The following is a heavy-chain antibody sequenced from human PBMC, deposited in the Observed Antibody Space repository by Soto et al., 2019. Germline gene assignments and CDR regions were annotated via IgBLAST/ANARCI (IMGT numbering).Heavy chain of an antibody. V-gene: IGHV1-3*01. CDR1: GYTFTSYA. Sequence: QVQLVQSGAEVKKPGASVKVSCKSSGYTFTSYAMPWVRQAPGQRLEWMGWINAVNGNTKYSQKFQGRVTITRDTCASTAYMELSSLRSADTAVYYCARGRYYDFWSGYYPSHYRGQGNLVTVSS. CDR3: ARGRYYDFWSGYYPSHY. D-gene: IGHD3-3*01. J-gene: IGHJ4*02. CDR2: INAVNGNT.